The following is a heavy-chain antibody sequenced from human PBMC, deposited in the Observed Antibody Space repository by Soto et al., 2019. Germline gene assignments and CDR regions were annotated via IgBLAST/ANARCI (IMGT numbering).Heavy chain of an antibody. Sequence: SETLSLTCTVSGGSVSSGSYYWSWIRQPPGKGLEWIGYIYYSGSTNYNPSLKSRVTISVDTSKNQFSLKLSSVTAADTAVYYCARDYNGDYVFDYWGQGTLVTVS. CDR1: GGSVSSGSYY. V-gene: IGHV4-61*01. CDR2: IYYSGST. J-gene: IGHJ4*02. D-gene: IGHD4-17*01. CDR3: ARDYNGDYVFDY.